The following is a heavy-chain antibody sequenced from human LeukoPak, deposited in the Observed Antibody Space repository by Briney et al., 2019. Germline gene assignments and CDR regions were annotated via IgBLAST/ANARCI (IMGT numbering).Heavy chain of an antibody. CDR1: GFRFTGYW. V-gene: IGHV1-46*01. CDR3: AREMDETTVTTSRVLYYYYYMDV. D-gene: IGHD4-17*01. J-gene: IGHJ6*03. CDR2: INPSGGST. Sequence: GASVKVSCKASGFRFTGYWMHWVRQAPGQGLEWMGIINPSGGSTSYAQKFQGRVTMTRDMSTSTVYMELSSLRSEDTAVYYCAREMDETTVTTSRVLYYYYYMDVWGKGTTVTVSS.